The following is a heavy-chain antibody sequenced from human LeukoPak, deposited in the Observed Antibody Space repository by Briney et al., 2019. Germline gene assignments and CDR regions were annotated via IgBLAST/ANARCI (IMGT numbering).Heavy chain of an antibody. D-gene: IGHD3-22*01. CDR2: ISYDGSNK. Sequence: GGSLRLSCAASGFTFSSYGMPWVRQAPGKGLEWVAVISYDGSNKYYADSVKGRFTISRDNSKNTLYLQMNSLRAEDTAVYYCAKVGYYYDSSGYDDAFDIWGQGTMVTVSS. CDR3: AKVGYYYDSSGYDDAFDI. V-gene: IGHV3-30*18. CDR1: GFTFSSYG. J-gene: IGHJ3*02.